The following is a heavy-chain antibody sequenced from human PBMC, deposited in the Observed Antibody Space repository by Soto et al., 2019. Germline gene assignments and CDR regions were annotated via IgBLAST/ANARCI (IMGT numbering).Heavy chain of an antibody. CDR2: ISAKHGNT. CDR3: ASPAPGHCGGGGCYLLHN. D-gene: IGHD2-15*01. CDR1: GYTFTSYG. V-gene: IGHV1-18*01. J-gene: IGHJ4*02. Sequence: ASVKVSCKASGYTFTSYGISWVRQAPGQGLEWMGCISAKHGNTYYAQKLQGRVTIIADKSTNIAYLDLSSLTSEDTAVYYCASPAPGHCGGGGCYLLHNWGQGTQVTVSS.